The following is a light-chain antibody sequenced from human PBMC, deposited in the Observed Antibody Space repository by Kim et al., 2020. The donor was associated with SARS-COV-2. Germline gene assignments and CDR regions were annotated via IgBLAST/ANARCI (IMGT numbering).Light chain of an antibody. Sequence: EIVLTQSPGTLSLSPGERATLSCRASQSVRSNYLAWYQQKPGQAPRLLIYTASNRATGIPDRFSGSGSGTDFTLSITRLEPEDFAVYYCQQYGSSPRTFDQGTKVDIK. J-gene: IGKJ1*01. CDR3: QQYGSSPRT. V-gene: IGKV3-20*01. CDR1: QSVRSNY. CDR2: TAS.